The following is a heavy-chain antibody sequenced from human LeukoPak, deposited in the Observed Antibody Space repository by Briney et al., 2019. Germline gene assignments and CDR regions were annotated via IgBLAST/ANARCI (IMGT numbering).Heavy chain of an antibody. D-gene: IGHD1-26*01. Sequence: PGGSLRLSCTASGFTFSNYDMHWVRQAPGKGLEWVSYISSSGSTIYYADSVKGRFTISRDNAKNSLYLQMNSLRAEDTAVYYCAGGVGATFDYWGQGTLVTVSS. CDR1: GFTFSNYD. CDR3: AGGVGATFDY. V-gene: IGHV3-48*03. CDR2: ISSSGSTI. J-gene: IGHJ4*02.